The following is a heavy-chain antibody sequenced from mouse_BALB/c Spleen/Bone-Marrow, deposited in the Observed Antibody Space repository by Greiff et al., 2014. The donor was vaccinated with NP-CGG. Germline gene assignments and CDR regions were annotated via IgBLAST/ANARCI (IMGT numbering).Heavy chain of an antibody. CDR2: IDPANGNT. Sequence: EVQLQQSGAELVKPGASVKLSCTASGFNIKDTYMHWVKQRPEQGLEWIGRIDPANGNTKYDPKFQGKATITADTSSNTAYLQLSSLTSEDTAVYYCAPYYYGSSQFAYLGQGTLVTVSA. J-gene: IGHJ3*01. V-gene: IGHV14-3*02. CDR3: APYYYGSSQFAY. D-gene: IGHD1-1*01. CDR1: GFNIKDTY.